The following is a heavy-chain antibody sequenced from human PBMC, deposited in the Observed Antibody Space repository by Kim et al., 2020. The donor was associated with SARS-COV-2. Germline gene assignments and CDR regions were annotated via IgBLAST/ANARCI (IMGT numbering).Heavy chain of an antibody. CDR1: GCSFSNCC. V-gene: IGHV3-33*01. CDR2: MLCAGNQT. D-gene: IGHD2-8*01. Sequence: GGSLRLSCAASGCSFSNCCLHWDRHAPCKGPERAAGMLCAGNQTVYAYSVKGRFTISRDNAKNTLSLQINSLRVDDTAVYYCARDDLMGKPGQFDPWGQGALVIVSS. CDR3: ARDDLMGKPGQFDP. J-gene: IGHJ5*02.